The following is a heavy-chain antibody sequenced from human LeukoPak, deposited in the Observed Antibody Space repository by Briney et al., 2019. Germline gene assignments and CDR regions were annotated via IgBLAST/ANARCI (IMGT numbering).Heavy chain of an antibody. CDR1: GYTFTGYY. CDR2: INPNRGGT. CDR3: ARDPSLYSSGWYTVGGNWFDP. D-gene: IGHD6-19*01. J-gene: IGHJ5*02. Sequence: ASVKVSCRASGYTFTGYYMHWVRQAPGQGREGMGWINPNRGGTNYAQKFQGRVTMTRDTSISTAYMELSRLRSDDTAVYYCARDPSLYSSGWYTVGGNWFDPWGPGTLVTVSS. V-gene: IGHV1-2*02.